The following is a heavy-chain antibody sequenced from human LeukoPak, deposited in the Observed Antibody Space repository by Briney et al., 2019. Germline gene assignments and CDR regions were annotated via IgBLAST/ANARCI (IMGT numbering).Heavy chain of an antibody. Sequence: GGSLILSCAASGFTFSSYGMHWVRQAPGKGLEWVAVISYDGSNKYYADSVKGRFTISRDNSKNTLYLQMNSLRAEDTAVYYCAKNGGYCSGGSCYSGNWFDPWGQGTLVTVSS. J-gene: IGHJ5*02. D-gene: IGHD2-15*01. V-gene: IGHV3-30*18. CDR3: AKNGGYCSGGSCYSGNWFDP. CDR2: ISYDGSNK. CDR1: GFTFSSYG.